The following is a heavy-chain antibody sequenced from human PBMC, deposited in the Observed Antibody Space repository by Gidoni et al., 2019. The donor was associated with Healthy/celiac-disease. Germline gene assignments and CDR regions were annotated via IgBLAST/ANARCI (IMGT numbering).Heavy chain of an antibody. D-gene: IGHD2-2*02. Sequence: EVQLVESGGGLIQPGGSLRLSCPASRFTVSSNSMSWVRQGPGKGLEWVSVIYSGGSTYYADSVKGRFTISRDNSKNTLYLQMNSLRAEDTAVYYCARGPCSSTSCYKDYYYYMDVWGKGTTVTVSS. CDR1: RFTVSSNS. CDR3: ARGPCSSTSCYKDYYYYMDV. J-gene: IGHJ6*03. CDR2: IYSGGST. V-gene: IGHV3-53*01.